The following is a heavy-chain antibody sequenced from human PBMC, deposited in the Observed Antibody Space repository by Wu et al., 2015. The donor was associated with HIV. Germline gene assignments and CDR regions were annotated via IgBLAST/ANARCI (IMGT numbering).Heavy chain of an antibody. CDR3: ARDRAVGALETGNGVPADY. Sequence: QVQLVQSGAEVKKPGASVKVSCKASGYTFTSYGISWVRQAPGQGLEWMGWISAYNGNTNYAQKLQGGVTMTTDTSTSTAYMELRSLRSDDTAVYYCARDRAVGALETGNGVPADYWGQGTLVTVSS. CDR1: GYTFTSYG. V-gene: IGHV1-18*01. D-gene: IGHD1-1*01. J-gene: IGHJ4*02. CDR2: ISAYNGNT.